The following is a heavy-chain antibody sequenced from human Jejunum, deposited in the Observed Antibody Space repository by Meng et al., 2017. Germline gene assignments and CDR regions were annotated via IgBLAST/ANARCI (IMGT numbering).Heavy chain of an antibody. D-gene: IGHD7-27*01. CDR2: IFHSGNT. Sequence: SETLSLTCKVSDGSISSSSFYWGWIRQPPGKEMEWIASIFHSGNTDYNPSLRSRVTISIDTSRRLLSLNLTSVTAADTAIYYCARQPNWGSGVSAFHIWGQGTMVTVSS. V-gene: IGHV4-39*07. CDR1: DGSISSSSFY. J-gene: IGHJ3*02. CDR3: ARQPNWGSGVSAFHI.